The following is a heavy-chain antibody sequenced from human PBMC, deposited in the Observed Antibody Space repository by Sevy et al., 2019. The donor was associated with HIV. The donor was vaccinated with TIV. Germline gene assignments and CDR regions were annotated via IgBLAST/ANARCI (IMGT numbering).Heavy chain of an antibody. CDR3: AKPPIGWTREGFDQ. V-gene: IGHV3-23*01. CDR2: ISGSTTNT. CDR1: GFTFRTYA. D-gene: IGHD6-19*01. J-gene: IGHJ4*02. Sequence: GGSLRLSCAASGFTFRTYAMSWVRQAPGMGLEWVSSISGSTTNTNYADSVKGRFTISRDISKNTLYLQMNSLKADDTAIYYCAKPPIGWTREGFDQWGQGTLVTVSS.